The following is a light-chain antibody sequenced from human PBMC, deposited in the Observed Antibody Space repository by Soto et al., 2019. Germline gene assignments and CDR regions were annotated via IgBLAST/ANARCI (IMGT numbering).Light chain of an antibody. Sequence: DIQMTQSPSSLSASVGDRVTITCRASQGISNYLVWYQQKPGKVPKLLIYAASTLQSGVPSRFSGSGSGTVFTFTISSLQPEDVATYYCQNYNGAPWTFGQGTKVDIK. CDR1: QGISNY. CDR3: QNYNGAPWT. J-gene: IGKJ1*01. CDR2: AAS. V-gene: IGKV1-27*01.